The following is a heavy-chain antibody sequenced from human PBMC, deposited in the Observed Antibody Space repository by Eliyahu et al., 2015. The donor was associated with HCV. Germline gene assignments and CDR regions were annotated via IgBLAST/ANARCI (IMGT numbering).Heavy chain of an antibody. CDR1: GFTFSKAW. D-gene: IGHD3-10*01. Sequence: EVQLVESGGGLVKPGGSLRLSCAASGFTFSKAWMSWVRQAPGKGLEWIGRIKSKGRFTISRDDSKSTLYLQMNSLKTEDTAVYYCTTGAPGGFDYYLDVWGQGTTVTVSS. CDR2: IKS. CDR3: TTGAPGGFDYYLDV. V-gene: IGHV3-15*01. J-gene: IGHJ6*03.